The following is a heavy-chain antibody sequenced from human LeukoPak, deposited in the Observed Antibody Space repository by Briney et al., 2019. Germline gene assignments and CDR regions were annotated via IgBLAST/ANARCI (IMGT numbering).Heavy chain of an antibody. CDR2: IYYSGST. D-gene: IGHD1-1*01. CDR3: ARSVATTGTSHWGY. J-gene: IGHJ4*02. V-gene: IGHV4-39*01. Sequence: TETLSLTCIVSGGSISSTTFYWGWIRQPPGKGLDWTGSIYYSGSTYYNPSLKSRITISLDTSRDQFSLNLSSVTAADTAVYYCARSVATTGTSHWGYWGQGTLVTVSS. CDR1: GGSISSTTFY.